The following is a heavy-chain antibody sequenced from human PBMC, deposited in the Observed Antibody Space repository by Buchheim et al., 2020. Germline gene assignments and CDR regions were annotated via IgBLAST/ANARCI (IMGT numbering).Heavy chain of an antibody. Sequence: QVQLVESGGGVVQPGRSLRLSCAASGFTFSSYGMRWVRQAPGKGLEWVAVIWYDGSNKYYADSVKGRFTISRDNSKNTLYLQMNSLRAEDTAVYYCARGSLRSPSDYWGQGTL. CDR3: ARGSLRSPSDY. CDR2: IWYDGSNK. D-gene: IGHD4-17*01. V-gene: IGHV3-33*01. CDR1: GFTFSSYG. J-gene: IGHJ4*02.